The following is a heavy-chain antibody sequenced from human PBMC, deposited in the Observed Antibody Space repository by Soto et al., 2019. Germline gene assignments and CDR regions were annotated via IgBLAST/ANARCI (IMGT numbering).Heavy chain of an antibody. V-gene: IGHV1-69*13. Sequence: GASVKVSCKASGGTFSSYAISWVRQAPGQGLEWMGGIIPIFGTANYAQKFQGRVTITADESTSTAYMELSSLRSEDTAVYYCARGVVYCSSTSCPPGGDDYYGMDVWRQRTTVTVSS. J-gene: IGHJ6*02. CDR1: GGTFSSYA. CDR3: ARGVVYCSSTSCPPGGDDYYGMDV. D-gene: IGHD2-2*01. CDR2: IIPIFGTA.